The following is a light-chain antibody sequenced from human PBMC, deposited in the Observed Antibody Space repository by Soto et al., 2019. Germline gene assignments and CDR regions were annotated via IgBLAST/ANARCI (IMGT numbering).Light chain of an antibody. V-gene: IGLV2-14*01. J-gene: IGLJ1*01. CDR1: SSDVGGYDY. CDR2: EVS. CDR3: SSYTSSSTDV. Sequence: QSVLTQPACVSVSPGQSITISCTGTSSDVGGYDYVSWYQHHPGKAPKLTIYEVSNRPSGVSNRFSGSKSGNTASLTISGLQAEDEAEYYCSSYTSSSTDVFGTGTKVTVL.